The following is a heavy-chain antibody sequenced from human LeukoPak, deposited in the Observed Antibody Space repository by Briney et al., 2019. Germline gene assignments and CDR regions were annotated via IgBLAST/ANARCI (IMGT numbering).Heavy chain of an antibody. CDR2: ISSSSSYI. Sequence: SGGSLRLSCAASGFTFSSYSMNWVRQAPGKGLEWVSSISSSSSYIYYADSVKGRFTISRDNSKNTLYVQMNSLRAEDTAIYYCAKDRVWTTSPRTIDYWGQGTLVTVSS. CDR1: GFTFSSYS. J-gene: IGHJ4*02. V-gene: IGHV3-21*04. CDR3: AKDRVWTTSPRTIDY. D-gene: IGHD4-17*01.